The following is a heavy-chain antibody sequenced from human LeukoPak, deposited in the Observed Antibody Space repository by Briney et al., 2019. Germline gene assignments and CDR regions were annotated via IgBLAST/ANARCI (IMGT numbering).Heavy chain of an antibody. J-gene: IGHJ4*02. CDR3: ARGAMATTPFFDY. Sequence: KSSETLSLTCPVSGGSISKYYYWTWIRQPPGKGLEWIGYVYYTGSTNFNPSLKSRVTMSLDTSRNQFSLKLTSLTAADTAVYYCARGAMATTPFFDYWGQGTLVTVSS. D-gene: IGHD5-24*01. CDR2: VYYTGST. CDR1: GGSISKYY. V-gene: IGHV4-59*01.